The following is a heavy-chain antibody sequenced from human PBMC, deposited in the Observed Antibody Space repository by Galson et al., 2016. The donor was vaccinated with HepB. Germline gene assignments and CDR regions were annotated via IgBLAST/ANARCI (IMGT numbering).Heavy chain of an antibody. Sequence: LSLTCTVSGASISSGDHYWNWIRQSPGKGLEWIGYIYYRGSTDYNPSLKSRLFISLDRSKNQFSLKLNSVTAADTAVYYCARSYGGSPDDAFDIWGQGTMVTVSS. CDR2: IYYRGST. D-gene: IGHD1-26*01. V-gene: IGHV4-30-4*01. CDR3: ARSYGGSPDDAFDI. J-gene: IGHJ3*02. CDR1: GASISSGDHY.